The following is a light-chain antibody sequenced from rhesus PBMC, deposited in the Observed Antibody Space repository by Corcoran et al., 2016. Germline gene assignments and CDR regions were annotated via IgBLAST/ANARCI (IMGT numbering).Light chain of an antibody. CDR2: KAS. Sequence: DIQMTQSPSSLSASVGDTVTITCRASQSISSWLDWYQQKPGKAPKLLIYKASNLQSGVPSRFSGSGSGTDFTLTISSLQPEDFATYYCLQYSSSPLTFGGGTKVEIK. J-gene: IGKJ4*01. V-gene: IGKV1-22*01. CDR3: LQYSSSPLT. CDR1: QSISSW.